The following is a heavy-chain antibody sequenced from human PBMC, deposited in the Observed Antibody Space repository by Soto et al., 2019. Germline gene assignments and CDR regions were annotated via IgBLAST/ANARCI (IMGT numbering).Heavy chain of an antibody. CDR2: ISTSSRTI. CDR3: ARDGSGYDLTFDY. J-gene: IGHJ4*02. D-gene: IGHD5-12*01. V-gene: IGHV3-48*02. Sequence: PGGSLRLSCAASGFTFRTYDMNWVRQAPGKGLEWVSYISTSSRTISYADSVRGRFTISRDNAKNSLYLQMNSLRDEDTAVYYCARDGSGYDLTFDYWGQGTLVTVSS. CDR1: GFTFRTYD.